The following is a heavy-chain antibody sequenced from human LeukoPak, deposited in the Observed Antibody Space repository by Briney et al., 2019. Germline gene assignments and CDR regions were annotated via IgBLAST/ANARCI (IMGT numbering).Heavy chain of an antibody. D-gene: IGHD2-15*01. CDR1: GGSFSGYY. V-gene: IGHV4-34*01. Sequence: PSETLSLTCAVYGGSFSGYYWSWIRQPPGKGLEWIGEINHSGSTNYNPSLKSRVTISVDTSKNQFSLKLSSVTAADTAVYYCARVEEAAAPYYFDYWGQGTLVTVSS. CDR3: ARVEEAAAPYYFDY. CDR2: INHSGST. J-gene: IGHJ4*02.